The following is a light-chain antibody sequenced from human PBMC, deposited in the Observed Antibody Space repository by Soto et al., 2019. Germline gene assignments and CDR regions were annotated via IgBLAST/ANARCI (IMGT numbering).Light chain of an antibody. CDR3: CSYAGSSTYV. J-gene: IGLJ1*01. CDR1: SSNIGAGFD. V-gene: IGLV1-40*01. Sequence: QSVLTQPPSVSGAPGQTVTISCTGSSSNIGAGFDVHWYQQLPGTAPKLLIYDNTNRPSGVPDRFSGSKSGTSASLAITGLRAEDEADYYCCSYAGSSTYVFGTGTKVTVL. CDR2: DNT.